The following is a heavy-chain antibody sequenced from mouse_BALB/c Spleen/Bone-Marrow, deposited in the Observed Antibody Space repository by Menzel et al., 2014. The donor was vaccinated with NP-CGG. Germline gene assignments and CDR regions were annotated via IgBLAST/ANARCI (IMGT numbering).Heavy chain of an antibody. CDR1: GFTFTDYY. CDR2: IRNKAYGYTT. Sequence: EVHLVESGGGLVQPGGSLRLSCTTSGFTFTDYYMSWVRQPPGKALEWLAFIRNKAYGYTTEYSASVRGRFTISRDNSQSILYLQMNTLRAEDSATYYCARFPMDYWGLGTSVTVSS. CDR3: ARFPMDY. J-gene: IGHJ4*01. V-gene: IGHV7-3*02.